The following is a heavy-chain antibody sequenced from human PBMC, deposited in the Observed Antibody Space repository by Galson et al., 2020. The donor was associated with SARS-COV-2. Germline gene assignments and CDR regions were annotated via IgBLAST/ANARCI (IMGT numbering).Heavy chain of an antibody. CDR2: LSSSGSSI. V-gene: IGHV3-11*04. CDR3: ARVGDCSGGICYGAEYFQH. J-gene: IGHJ1*01. D-gene: IGHD2-15*01. Sequence: NSGGSLRLSCAASGFTFSDYFMSWVRQAPGKGLEWVSYLSSSGSSINYADSVKGRFTISRDNAKNSLNLQMNSLRVEDTAVYYCARVGDCSGGICYGAEYFQHWGQGTLVTVSS. CDR1: GFTFSDYF.